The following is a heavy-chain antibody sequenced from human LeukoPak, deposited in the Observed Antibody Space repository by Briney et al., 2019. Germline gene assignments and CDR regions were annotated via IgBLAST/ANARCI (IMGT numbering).Heavy chain of an antibody. D-gene: IGHD6-13*01. Sequence: GASVKVSCKASGYTFTSYDINWVRQATGQGLEWMGWMNPNSGNTGYAQKFQGRVTMTRNTSISTAYMELSSLRSEDTAVYYCASLGGIAAAGTAWFSTPGLDAFDIWGQGTMVTVSS. J-gene: IGHJ3*02. V-gene: IGHV1-8*01. CDR1: GYTFTSYD. CDR2: MNPNSGNT. CDR3: ASLGGIAAAGTAWFSTPGLDAFDI.